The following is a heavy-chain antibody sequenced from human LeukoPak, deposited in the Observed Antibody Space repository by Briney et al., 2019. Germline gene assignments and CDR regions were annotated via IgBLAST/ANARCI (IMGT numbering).Heavy chain of an antibody. CDR1: GFTFSSYA. J-gene: IGHJ4*02. Sequence: GSLRLSCAASGFTFSSYAMSWVRPAPGKGLAWVSAISGSGGSTYYAASVKGRFTISRDNSKNTLYLQMNSLRAEDTAVYYCAKAWCNYDFWSGFDYWGQGTLVTVSS. CDR3: AKAWCNYDFWSGFDY. V-gene: IGHV3-23*01. D-gene: IGHD3-3*01. CDR2: ISGSGGST.